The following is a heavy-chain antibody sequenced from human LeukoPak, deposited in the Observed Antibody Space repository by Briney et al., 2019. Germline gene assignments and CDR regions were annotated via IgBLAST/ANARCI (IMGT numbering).Heavy chain of an antibody. D-gene: IGHD3-22*01. CDR3: ARDSARDSSGRLSGAFDI. J-gene: IGHJ3*02. Sequence: GGSLRLSCAASGFTVSSNYMSWVRQAPGKGLEWVSVIYSGGSTYYADSVKGRFTISRDNSKNTLYLQMNSLRAEDTAVYYCARDSARDSSGRLSGAFDIWGQGTMVTVSS. CDR1: GFTVSSNY. CDR2: IYSGGST. V-gene: IGHV3-66*01.